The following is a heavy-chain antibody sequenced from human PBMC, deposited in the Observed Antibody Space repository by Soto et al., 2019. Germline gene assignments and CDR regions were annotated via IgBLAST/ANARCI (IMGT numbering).Heavy chain of an antibody. CDR1: GYTFTSYG. Sequence: QVQLVQSGAEVKKPGASVKVSCKASGYTFTSYGISWVRQAPGQGLEWMGWISAYNGNTNYAQKLQGRVTMTTDTSTSTAYMEVRSLRSDDTAVYYCARDVVPAAPYYYYYYGMDVWGQGTTVTVSS. CDR3: ARDVVPAAPYYYYYYGMDV. D-gene: IGHD2-2*01. V-gene: IGHV1-18*01. CDR2: ISAYNGNT. J-gene: IGHJ6*02.